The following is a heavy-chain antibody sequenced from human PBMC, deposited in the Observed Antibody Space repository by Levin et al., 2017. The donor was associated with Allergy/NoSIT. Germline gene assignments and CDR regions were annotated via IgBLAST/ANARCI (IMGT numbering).Heavy chain of an antibody. CDR2: IYPGDSDT. Sequence: NTGGSLRLSCKGSGYSFTNYWIGWVRQMPGKGLEWVGIIYPGDSDTRYRPSFQGQVTISADKSISTAYLQWSSLEASDTAMYYCARPRRDLRDSLADYYGAEWGYWGQGTLVTVSS. CDR3: ARPRRDLRDSLADYYGAEWGY. V-gene: IGHV5-51*01. CDR1: GYSFTNYW. D-gene: IGHD3-9*01. J-gene: IGHJ4*02.